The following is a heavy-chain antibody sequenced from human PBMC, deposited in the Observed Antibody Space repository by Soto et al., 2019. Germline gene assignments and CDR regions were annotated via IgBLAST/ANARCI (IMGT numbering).Heavy chain of an antibody. CDR2: LSSSTSYI. J-gene: IGHJ6*02. Sequence: EVQLVESGGGLVKPGGSLRLSCAASGFTFSSYSMNWVRQAPGKGLEGVSSLSSSTSYIYYADSVKGRFTISRDTAKNSLYLQMNNLRAEDTAVYYCAKEVSSWFHGMDVWGQGTTVTVSS. D-gene: IGHD6-13*01. CDR1: GFTFSSYS. V-gene: IGHV3-21*01. CDR3: AKEVSSWFHGMDV.